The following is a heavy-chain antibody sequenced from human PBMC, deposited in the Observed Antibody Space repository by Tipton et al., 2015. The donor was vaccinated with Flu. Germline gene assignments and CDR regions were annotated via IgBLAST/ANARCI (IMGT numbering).Heavy chain of an antibody. CDR1: GGSFSGYY. Sequence: TLSLTCAVYGGSFSGYYWSWIRQPPGKGLEWIGEINHSGSTNYNPSLKSRVTISVDTSKNQFSLKLSSVTAADTAVYYCASRPRAYGMDVWGQGTLVTVSS. V-gene: IGHV4-34*01. CDR3: ASRPRAYGMDV. CDR2: INHSGST. J-gene: IGHJ6*02.